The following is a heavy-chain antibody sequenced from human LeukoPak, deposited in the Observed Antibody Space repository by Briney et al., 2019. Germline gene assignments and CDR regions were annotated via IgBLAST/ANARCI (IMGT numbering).Heavy chain of an antibody. CDR3: ARDYSGGSGRRNFDY. Sequence: SGTLSLTCAVSGGSISSSNWWSWVRQPPGKGLEWIGEIYHSGSTNYNPSLKSRVTISVDKSKNQFSLKLSSVTAADTAVYYCARDYSGGSGRRNFDYWGQGTLVTVSS. CDR1: GGSISSSNW. D-gene: IGHD3-10*01. V-gene: IGHV4-4*02. CDR2: IYHSGST. J-gene: IGHJ4*02.